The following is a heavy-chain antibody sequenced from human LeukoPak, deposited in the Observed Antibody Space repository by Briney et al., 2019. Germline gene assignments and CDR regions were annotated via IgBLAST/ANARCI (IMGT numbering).Heavy chain of an antibody. J-gene: IGHJ3*02. V-gene: IGHV3-48*01. CDR2: ITTSSNVI. D-gene: IGHD1-1*01. Sequence: GGSLRLSCAASEFTFSNLYMNWVRQAPGKGLEWLSYITTSSNVIYYADSVKGRFTVSRDNAKNSLYLQMNSLRAEDTAVYYCASRGTGIGNAFDIWGQGTKVTVSS. CDR1: EFTFSNLY. CDR3: ASRGTGIGNAFDI.